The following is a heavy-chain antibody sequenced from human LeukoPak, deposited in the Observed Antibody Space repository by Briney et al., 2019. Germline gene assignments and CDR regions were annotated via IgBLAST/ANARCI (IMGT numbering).Heavy chain of an antibody. V-gene: IGHV3-23*01. CDR1: GVTLSNYI. CDR2: MSGSGGGS. J-gene: IGHJ4*02. Sequence: PGGSLRLSCAVSGVTLSNYIMSWVRQAPGKGLEWVAGMSGSGGGSNYADSVKGWFTISRDNRKNTLYLQMNSLRGEDTAVYFCAKRGVVIRVILVGFHKDAYYFDSWGQGALVTVSS. CDR3: AKRGVVIRVILVGFHKDAYYFDS. D-gene: IGHD2-21*01.